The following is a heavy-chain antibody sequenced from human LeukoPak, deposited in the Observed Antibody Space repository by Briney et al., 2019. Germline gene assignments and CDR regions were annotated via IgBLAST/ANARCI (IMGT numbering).Heavy chain of an antibody. CDR1: GGSISSYS. CDR3: ARVRYGSGSYYFDY. D-gene: IGHD3-10*01. Sequence: SETLSLTCTASGGSISSYSWTWIRQPPGKGLEWIGYIYYSGSTNYNPSLKSRVTISVDTSKNQFPLKLSSVTAADTAVYYCARVRYGSGSYYFDYWGQGTLVTVSS. V-gene: IGHV4-59*01. J-gene: IGHJ4*02. CDR2: IYYSGST.